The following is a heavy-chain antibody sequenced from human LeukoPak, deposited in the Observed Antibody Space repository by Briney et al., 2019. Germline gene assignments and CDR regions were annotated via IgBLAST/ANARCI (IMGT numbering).Heavy chain of an antibody. CDR1: GFTFSSYA. Sequence: GGSLGLSCAASGFTFSSYAMHWVRQAPGKGLEWVAVISYDGSNKYYADSVKGRFTISRDNSKNTLYLQMNSLRAEDTAVYYCARDPHPPQLVLYYFDYWGQGTLVTVSS. CDR3: ARDPHPPQLVLYYFDY. CDR2: ISYDGSNK. V-gene: IGHV3-30*04. J-gene: IGHJ4*02. D-gene: IGHD6-13*01.